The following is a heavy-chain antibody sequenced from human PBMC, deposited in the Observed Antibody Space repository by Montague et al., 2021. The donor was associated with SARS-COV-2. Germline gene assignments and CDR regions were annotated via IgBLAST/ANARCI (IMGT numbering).Heavy chain of an antibody. D-gene: IGHD6-13*01. CDR1: GGSISSSSW. CDR2: IYHSGST. J-gene: IGHJ6*02. V-gene: IGHV4-4*02. Sequence: SETLSLTCAVSGGSISSSSWWSWVRQPPGKGLEWIGGIYHSGSTXYNPSLKSRVTISVDKSKNQFSLKLSSVTAADTAVYYCAGDRRSWFPPYYYGMDVWGQGTTVTVSS. CDR3: AGDRRSWFPPYYYGMDV.